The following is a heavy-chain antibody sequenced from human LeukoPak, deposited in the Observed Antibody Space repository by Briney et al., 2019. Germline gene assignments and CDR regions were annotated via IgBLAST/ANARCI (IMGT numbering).Heavy chain of an antibody. CDR1: GGSLSGYY. CDR2: IYYSGST. V-gene: IGHV4-59*01. CDR3: AVPSSGYYDAFDI. J-gene: IGHJ3*02. D-gene: IGHD3-22*01. Sequence: SETLSLTCAVYGGSLSGYYWSWIRQPPGKGLVWIGYIYYSGSTNYNPSLKSRVTISVDTSKNQFSLKLSSVTAADTAVYYCAVPSSGYYDAFDIWGQGTMVTVSS.